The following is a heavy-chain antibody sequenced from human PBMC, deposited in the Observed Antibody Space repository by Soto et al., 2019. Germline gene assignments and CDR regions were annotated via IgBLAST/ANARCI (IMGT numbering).Heavy chain of an antibody. J-gene: IGHJ4*02. D-gene: IGHD2-15*01. Sequence: GGSLRLSCAASGFTFSSYAMSWVRQAPGKGLEWVSAISGSGGSTYYADSVKGRFTISRDNSKNTLYLQMNSLRAEDTAVYYCAKAPGYCSGGSCYWASYFDYWGQGTLVTVSS. V-gene: IGHV3-23*01. CDR1: GFTFSSYA. CDR2: ISGSGGST. CDR3: AKAPGYCSGGSCYWASYFDY.